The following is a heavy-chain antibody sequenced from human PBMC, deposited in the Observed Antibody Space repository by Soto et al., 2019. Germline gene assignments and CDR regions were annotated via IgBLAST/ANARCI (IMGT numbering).Heavy chain of an antibody. Sequence: QVQLQESGPGLVKPWETLSLTCSVSGGSIISHYWTWIRQPPGKGLEWIGYIHYTGSTDYNPSLKSRLTISEDTSKNQFSLRLTSVTAADTAVYYCARGGWSLDYWGQGTLVTVSS. V-gene: IGHV4-59*11. CDR1: GGSIISHY. J-gene: IGHJ4*02. D-gene: IGHD2-15*01. CDR2: IHYTGST. CDR3: ARGGWSLDY.